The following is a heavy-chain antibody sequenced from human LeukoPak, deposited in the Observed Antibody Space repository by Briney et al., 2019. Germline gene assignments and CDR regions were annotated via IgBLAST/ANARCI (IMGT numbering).Heavy chain of an antibody. V-gene: IGHV4-34*01. CDR3: ARGSVTPIY. Sequence: TSETLSLTCAVYGGSFSGYYWSWIRQPPGKGLEWIGEINHSGSTNYNPSLKSRVTISVDTSKNQFSLKLSSVTAADTAVYYCARGSVTPIYWGQGTLVTVSS. J-gene: IGHJ4*02. CDR1: GGSFSGYY. D-gene: IGHD4-17*01. CDR2: INHSGST.